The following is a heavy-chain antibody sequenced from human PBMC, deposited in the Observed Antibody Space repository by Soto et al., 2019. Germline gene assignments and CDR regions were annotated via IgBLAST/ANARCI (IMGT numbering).Heavy chain of an antibody. CDR1: GFTFNTYA. CDR2: ISYDGSNI. V-gene: IGHV3-30-3*01. CDR3: ARVRAFCTGGSCYSDDVFDI. D-gene: IGHD2-15*01. J-gene: IGHJ3*02. Sequence: WGSLRLSCAASGFTFNTYAMHWVRQAPGKGLEWVTIISYDGSNIYYKDSVKGRFTTSRDNSKSTVYLQMNSLRAEDTAVYYCARVRAFCTGGSCYSDDVFDIGGQGKMVTVS.